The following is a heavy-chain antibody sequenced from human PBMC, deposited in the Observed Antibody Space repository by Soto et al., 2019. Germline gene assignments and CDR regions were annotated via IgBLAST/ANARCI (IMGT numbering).Heavy chain of an antibody. V-gene: IGHV3-64*01. CDR3: ARRIPFGYGMDV. CDR2: ITSNGGNT. CDR1: GFTCSSYA. D-gene: IGHD2-21*01. Sequence: EVQLVESGGGLVLPGGSLRLSCAASGFTCSSYAMHWVRQAPGKGLECVSAITSNGGNTDYANSVKGRFTISRDNSKNTLYLQMGSLRAEDMAVYYCARRIPFGYGMDVWGQGTTVTVSS. J-gene: IGHJ6*02.